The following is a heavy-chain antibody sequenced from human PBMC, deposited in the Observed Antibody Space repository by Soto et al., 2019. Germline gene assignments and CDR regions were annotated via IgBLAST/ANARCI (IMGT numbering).Heavy chain of an antibody. J-gene: IGHJ6*03. V-gene: IGHV3-23*01. CDR2: ISGSGGST. D-gene: IGHD4-4*01. CDR3: AKDAFGSYSGLLYYYYMDV. CDR1: GFTFSSYA. Sequence: GGSLRLSCAASGFTFSSYAMSWVRQAPGKGLEWVSAISGSGGSTYYADSVKGRFTISRDNSKNTLYLQMNSLRAEDTAVYYCAKDAFGSYSGLLYYYYMDVWGKGTTVTISS.